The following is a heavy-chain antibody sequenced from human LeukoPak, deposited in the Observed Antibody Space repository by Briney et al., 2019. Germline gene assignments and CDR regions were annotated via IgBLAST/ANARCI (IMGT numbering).Heavy chain of an antibody. CDR2: IYYSGST. CDR3: ARYYYDSSGYYSYYYYYMDV. J-gene: IGHJ6*03. Sequence: SETLSLTCAVYGGSFSGYYWSWIRQPPGKGLEWIGYIYYSGSTNYNPSLKSRVTISVDTSKNQFSLKLSSVTAADTAVYYCARYYYDSSGYYSYYYYYMDVWGKGTTVTISS. D-gene: IGHD3-22*01. V-gene: IGHV4-59*01. CDR1: GGSFSGYY.